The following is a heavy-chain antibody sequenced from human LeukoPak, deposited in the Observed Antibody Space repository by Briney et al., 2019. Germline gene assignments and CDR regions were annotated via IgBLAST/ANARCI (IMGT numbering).Heavy chain of an antibody. CDR2: INGGNGNT. CDR1: GYTFTSYG. V-gene: IGHV1-3*01. D-gene: IGHD3-22*01. Sequence: ASVKVSCKTSGYTFTSYGMHWVRQAPGQSLEWMGWINGGNGNTEYSEKFQGRVTIIRDTSASTAYMELSSLRSEDTAVYYCARVPLHDDSGHYYPHWGQGTLVTVSS. CDR3: ARVPLHDDSGHYYPH. J-gene: IGHJ1*01.